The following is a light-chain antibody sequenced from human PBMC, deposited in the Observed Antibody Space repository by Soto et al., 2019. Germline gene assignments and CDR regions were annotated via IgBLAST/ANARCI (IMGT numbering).Light chain of an antibody. CDR2: LNSDGSH. CDR3: QTWGTGIMV. Sequence: QLVLTQSPSASASLGVSGKLTSTLSSGHSSYAIAWHQQQPEKGPRYLMKLNSDGSHSKGDGIPDRFSGSSSGAERYLTISSLQSEDEADYYCQTWGTGIMVFGGGTKLTVL. J-gene: IGLJ2*01. V-gene: IGLV4-69*01. CDR1: SGHSSYA.